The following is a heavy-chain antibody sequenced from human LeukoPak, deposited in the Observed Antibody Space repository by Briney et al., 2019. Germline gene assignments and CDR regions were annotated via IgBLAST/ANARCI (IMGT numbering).Heavy chain of an antibody. CDR1: GFTFSRHS. J-gene: IGHJ3*02. CDR3: VRDQEAFCEGACLCAIDI. CDR2: ISGSSGTI. Sequence: TGGSLRLSCEGSGFTFSRHSMNWVRQTPGKGLEWVSYISGSSGTIHYADSVKGRFTSSRDNAKNSLFLQMNNLRAEDTAIYYCVRDQEAFCEGACLCAIDIWGQGTLVTVSS. D-gene: IGHD2-21*02. V-gene: IGHV3-48*04.